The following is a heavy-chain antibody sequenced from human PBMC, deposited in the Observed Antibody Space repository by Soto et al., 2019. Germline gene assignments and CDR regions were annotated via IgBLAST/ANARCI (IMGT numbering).Heavy chain of an antibody. CDR1: GFTFTAYY. V-gene: IGHV3-7*03. J-gene: IGHJ4*02. D-gene: IGHD3-10*01. CDR3: SRENWFEDF. CDR2: IKTDGSEQ. Sequence: EVQLVESGGGLVQPGGSLRLSCAASGFTFTAYYMTWVRQAPGKGLEWVASIKTDGSEQYYVDSVKGRFTISRDNAKNSLYLQMNSLRAGDTALYYCSRENWFEDFWGQGTLVTVSS.